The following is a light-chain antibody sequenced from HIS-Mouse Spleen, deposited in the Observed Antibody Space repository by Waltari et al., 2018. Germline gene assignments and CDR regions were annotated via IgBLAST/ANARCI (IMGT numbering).Light chain of an antibody. V-gene: IGKV3-20*01. Sequence: EIVLTQSPGTLSLSPGERVTLSCRASQSVSSSYLAWYQQKPGQAPRLLIYGASSRATGIPDRFSGSGSGTDFTLTISRLEPEDFAVYYCQQYGSSPRLTFGGGTKVEIK. CDR1: QSVSSSY. CDR3: QQYGSSPRLT. J-gene: IGKJ4*01. CDR2: GAS.